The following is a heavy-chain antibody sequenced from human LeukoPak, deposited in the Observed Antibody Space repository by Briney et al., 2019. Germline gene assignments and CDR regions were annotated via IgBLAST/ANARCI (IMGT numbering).Heavy chain of an antibody. CDR2: IYYSGST. Sequence: SETLSLTCTVSGGSLSSSSYYWGWIRQPPGKGLEWIGSIYYSGSTYYNPSLKSRVTISVDTSKNQFSLKLSSVTAADTAVYYCARDHVGWFDPWGQGTLVTVSS. V-gene: IGHV4-39*07. CDR3: ARDHVGWFDP. J-gene: IGHJ5*02. CDR1: GGSLSSSSYY.